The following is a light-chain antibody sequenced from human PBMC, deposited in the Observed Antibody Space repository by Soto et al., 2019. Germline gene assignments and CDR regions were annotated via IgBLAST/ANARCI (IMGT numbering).Light chain of an antibody. CDR2: DVS. V-gene: IGLV2-11*01. J-gene: IGLJ2*01. Sequence: QSVLTQPRSVSGSPGQSVTISCTGTSSDVGGYNYVSWYQQHPGKAPKLLIYDVSKWPSGVPDRFSGSKSGNTASLTISGLRAEDEADYYCCSYAGTYTFVFGGGTKLTVL. CDR1: SSDVGGYNY. CDR3: CSYAGTYTFV.